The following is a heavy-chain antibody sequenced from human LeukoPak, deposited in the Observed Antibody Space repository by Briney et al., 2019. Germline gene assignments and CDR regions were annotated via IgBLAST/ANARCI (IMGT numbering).Heavy chain of an antibody. CDR3: ARDGVYGSGSYWLTSYYYGMDV. CDR2: ISAYNGNT. Sequence: ASVKVSCKASGYTFTSYGISWVRQAPGQGLEWMGWISAYNGNTNYAQKLQGRVTMTTDTSTSKAYMELRSLRSDDTAVYYCARDGVYGSGSYWLTSYYYGMDVWGQGTTVTVSS. J-gene: IGHJ6*02. D-gene: IGHD3-10*01. V-gene: IGHV1-18*01. CDR1: GYTFTSYG.